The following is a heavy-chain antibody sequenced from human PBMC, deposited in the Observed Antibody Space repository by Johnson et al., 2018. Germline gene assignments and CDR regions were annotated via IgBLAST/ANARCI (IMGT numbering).Heavy chain of an antibody. CDR3: ARPGLYSGSLGYYMDV. J-gene: IGHJ6*03. D-gene: IGHD1-26*01. V-gene: IGHV5-51*01. CDR2: IYPGDSDT. CDR1: GYSFTSYW. Sequence: VQLVQSGAEVKKPGESXKISCKGSGYSFTSYWIGWVRQMPGKGLEWMGIIYPGDSDTRYSQSFQGQVTISADKSISTAYLQWSSLKASDTPMYYCARPGLYSGSLGYYMDVWGKGTTVTVSS.